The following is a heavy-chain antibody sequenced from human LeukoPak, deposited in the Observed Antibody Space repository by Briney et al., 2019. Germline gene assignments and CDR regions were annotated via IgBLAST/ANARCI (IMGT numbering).Heavy chain of an antibody. Sequence: PGGSLRLSCAASGFTFSSYAMNWVRQAPGKGLEWVSSISGIGGNAYYGDSVKGRFTISRDNSKNTLYLQMNSLRAEDTAVYYCAKADQYSSSWKYYYYYYMDVWGKGTPVAVSS. CDR2: ISGIGGNA. V-gene: IGHV3-23*01. D-gene: IGHD6-13*01. CDR3: AKADQYSSSWKYYYYYYMDV. CDR1: GFTFSSYA. J-gene: IGHJ6*03.